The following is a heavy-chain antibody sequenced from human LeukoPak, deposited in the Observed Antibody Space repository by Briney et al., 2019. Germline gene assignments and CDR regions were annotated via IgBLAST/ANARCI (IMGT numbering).Heavy chain of an antibody. CDR1: GGSISSYY. CDR2: IYYSGST. J-gene: IGHJ4*02. CDR3: ARTRGYTYGYDLDY. V-gene: IGHV4-59*01. Sequence: PWETLSLTCTVSGGSISSYYWSWIRQPPGKGLEWIGYIYYSGSTNYNPSLKSRVTISVDTSKNQFSLKLSSVTAADTAVYYCARTRGYTYGYDLDYWGQGTLVTVSS. D-gene: IGHD5-18*01.